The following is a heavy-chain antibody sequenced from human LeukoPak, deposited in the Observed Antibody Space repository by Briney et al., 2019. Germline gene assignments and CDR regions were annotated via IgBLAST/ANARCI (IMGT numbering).Heavy chain of an antibody. V-gene: IGHV3-30*18. Sequence: GGSLRLSCAASGFTFSSYGMHWVRQAPGKGLEWVAVISYDGSNKYYADSVKGRFTISRDNSKNTLYLQMNSLRAEDTAVYYCAKGRSGWLFDYWGQGTLVTVSS. CDR1: GFTFSSYG. D-gene: IGHD6-19*01. CDR2: ISYDGSNK. J-gene: IGHJ4*02. CDR3: AKGRSGWLFDY.